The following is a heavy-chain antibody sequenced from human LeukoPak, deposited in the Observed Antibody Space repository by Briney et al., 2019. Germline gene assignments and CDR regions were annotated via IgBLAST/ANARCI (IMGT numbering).Heavy chain of an antibody. CDR3: ARQKYSSGWPASYFDY. J-gene: IGHJ4*02. Sequence: SETLSLTCTVSGGSISSYYWSWIRQPPGKGLEWIGYIYYSGSTNYNPSLKSRVTISVDTSKNQFSLRLSSVTAADTAVYYCARQKYSSGWPASYFDYWGQGTLVTVSS. V-gene: IGHV4-59*08. CDR2: IYYSGST. D-gene: IGHD6-19*01. CDR1: GGSISSYY.